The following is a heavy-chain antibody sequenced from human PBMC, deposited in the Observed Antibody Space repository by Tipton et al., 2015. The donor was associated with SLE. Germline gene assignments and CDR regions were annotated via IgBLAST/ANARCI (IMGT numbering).Heavy chain of an antibody. CDR3: ARVNRRRCGDLYNYYYRDV. CDR2: ITPNRGGT. J-gene: IGHJ6*03. CDR1: GNTVSGYY. Sequence: QSGPEVKKPGASAKVSCKASGNTVSGYYMHWVRQAPGQGLEWMGWITPNRGGTNYAQKFQGRVTMTRDTSITTAYMELSRLRFDDTAVYSYARVNRRRCGDLYNYYYRDVWGEGPTVTVS. D-gene: IGHD4-17*01. V-gene: IGHV1-2*02.